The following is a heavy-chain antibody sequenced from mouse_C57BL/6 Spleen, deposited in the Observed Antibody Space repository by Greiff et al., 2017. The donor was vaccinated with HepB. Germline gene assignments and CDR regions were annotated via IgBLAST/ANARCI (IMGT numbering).Heavy chain of an antibody. CDR2: IDPSDSYT. CDR1: GYTFTSYW. Sequence: VQLQQPGAELVRPGTSVKLSCKASGYTFTSYWMHWVKQRPGQGLEWIGVIDPSDSYTNYNQKFKGKATLPVDTSSSTAYMQLSSLTSEDSAVYYCARREDSSGYAYWGQGTLVTVSA. CDR3: ARREDSSGYAY. D-gene: IGHD3-2*02. J-gene: IGHJ3*01. V-gene: IGHV1-59*01.